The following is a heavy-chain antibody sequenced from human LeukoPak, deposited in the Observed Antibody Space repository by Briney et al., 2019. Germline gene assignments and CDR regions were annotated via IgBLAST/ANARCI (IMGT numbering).Heavy chain of an antibody. V-gene: IGHV1-69*13. J-gene: IGHJ4*02. Sequence: ASVKVSCKASGYTFTSYGISWVRQAPGQGLEWMGGIIPIFGTANYAQKFQGRVTITADESTSTAYMELSSLRSEDTAVYYCASTYYDFWSGYPRGYYFDYWGQGTLVTVSS. CDR3: ASTYYDFWSGYPRGYYFDY. D-gene: IGHD3-3*01. CDR1: GYTFTSYG. CDR2: IIPIFGTA.